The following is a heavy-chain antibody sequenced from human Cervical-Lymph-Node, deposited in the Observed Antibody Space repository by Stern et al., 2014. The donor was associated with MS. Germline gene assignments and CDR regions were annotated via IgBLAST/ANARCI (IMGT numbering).Heavy chain of an antibody. CDR2: IYTSGST. V-gene: IGHV4-61*02. CDR1: GGSISSGSYY. Sequence: QVQLQESGPGLVKPSQTLSLTCTVSGGSISSGSYYWSWIRQPAGKGLEWIGRIYTSGSTNYNPSLKSRVTISVDTSKNQFSLKLSSVTAADTAVYYCATSVAGEYYYYYYGMDVWGQGTTVTVSS. J-gene: IGHJ6*02. D-gene: IGHD6-19*01. CDR3: ATSVAGEYYYYYYGMDV.